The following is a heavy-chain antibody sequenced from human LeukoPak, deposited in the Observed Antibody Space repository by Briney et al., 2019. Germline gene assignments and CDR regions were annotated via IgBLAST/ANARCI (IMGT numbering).Heavy chain of an antibody. CDR2: IYPGDSDT. Sequence: GESLKISCKGSGYKFTNYWIVWVRQMPGKGLEWMGSIYPGDSDTRYSPSFQGQVTISVDKSISTAYLQWSSLKASDTAMYYCARRVAVNWFDPWGQGTPVTVSS. CDR3: ARRVAVNWFDP. CDR1: GYKFTNYW. V-gene: IGHV5-51*01. J-gene: IGHJ5*02.